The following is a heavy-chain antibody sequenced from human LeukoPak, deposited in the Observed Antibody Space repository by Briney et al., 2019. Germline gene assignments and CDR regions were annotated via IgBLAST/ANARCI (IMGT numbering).Heavy chain of an antibody. D-gene: IGHD1-26*01. CDR2: IDTSGST. Sequence: PSQTLSLTCTVSGGSISSGSYYWSWIRQPAGKGLEWIGRIDTSGSTNYNPSLKSRVTILRDTSKNQFSLKLNSVTAADTAMYYCARDSGTPFDPWGQGTLVTVSS. V-gene: IGHV4-61*02. J-gene: IGHJ5*02. CDR3: ARDSGTPFDP. CDR1: GGSISSGSYY.